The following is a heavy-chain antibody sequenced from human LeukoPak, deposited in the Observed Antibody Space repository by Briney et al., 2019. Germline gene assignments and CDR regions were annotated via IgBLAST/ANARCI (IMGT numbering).Heavy chain of an antibody. CDR1: GGPISSSSYY. J-gene: IGHJ4*02. D-gene: IGHD6-19*01. Sequence: SETLSLTCTVSGGPISSSSYYLGWIRQPPGKGLEWIVSIYYSGSTYYNPSLKSRVTISVDTSKNQFSLKLSSVTAADTAVYYCARQDSSGWYALRYFDYWGQGTLVTVSS. CDR2: IYYSGST. V-gene: IGHV4-39*01. CDR3: ARQDSSGWYALRYFDY.